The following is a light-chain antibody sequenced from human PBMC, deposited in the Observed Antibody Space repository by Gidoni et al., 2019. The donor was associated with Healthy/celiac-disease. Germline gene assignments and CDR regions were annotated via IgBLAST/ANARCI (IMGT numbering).Light chain of an antibody. Sequence: EIVLTQSPATLSLSPGERATLSCRASQSVSSYLAWYQQKPGQAPRLLIYVASNRATGIPAMFSGSGSGTDFTLTISSLEPEDFAVYYCQQRSNWPPATFGQGTKVEIK. CDR2: VAS. V-gene: IGKV3-11*01. CDR3: QQRSNWPPAT. CDR1: QSVSSY. J-gene: IGKJ1*01.